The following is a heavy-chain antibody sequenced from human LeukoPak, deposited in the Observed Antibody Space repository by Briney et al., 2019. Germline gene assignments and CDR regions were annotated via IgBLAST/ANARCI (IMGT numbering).Heavy chain of an antibody. CDR3: ARDSSTVTKAGAFDI. Sequence: GGSLRLSCAASGFTFSSYSMNWVRQAPGKGLEWVSYISSSSSTIYYADSVKGRFTISRDNAENSLYLQMNSLRAEDTAVYYCARDSSTVTKAGAFDIWGQGTMVTVSS. CDR2: ISSSSSTI. CDR1: GFTFSSYS. V-gene: IGHV3-48*01. J-gene: IGHJ3*02. D-gene: IGHD4-17*01.